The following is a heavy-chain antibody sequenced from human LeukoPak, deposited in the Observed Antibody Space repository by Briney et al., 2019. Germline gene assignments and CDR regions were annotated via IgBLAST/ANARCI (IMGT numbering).Heavy chain of an antibody. CDR1: GGSFSGYY. CDR3: ARGHGYPYGMDV. D-gene: IGHD5-18*01. CDR2: INHSGST. Sequence: SETLSLTCAVYGGSFSGYYWSWIRQPPGKGLEWIGEINHSGSTNYNPSLKSRVTISVDTSKHQFSLKLSSVTAADTAVYYCARGHGYPYGMDVWGKGTTVTVSS. J-gene: IGHJ6*04. V-gene: IGHV4-34*01.